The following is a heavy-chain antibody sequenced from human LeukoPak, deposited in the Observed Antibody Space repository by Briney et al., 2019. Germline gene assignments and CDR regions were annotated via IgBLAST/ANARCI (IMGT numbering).Heavy chain of an antibody. J-gene: IGHJ4*02. CDR3: ARDRVDY. CDR2: IDSDGSGT. V-gene: IGHV3-74*01. D-gene: IGHD3-10*01. Sequence: GGSLRFSCAASGFTFSSHWMHWVRQAPGKGLVWVSRIDSDGSGTRYADSVKGRFTTSRDNAKNTLYLQMNSLRAEDTAVYYCARDRVDYWGQGTLVTVSS. CDR1: GFTFSSHW.